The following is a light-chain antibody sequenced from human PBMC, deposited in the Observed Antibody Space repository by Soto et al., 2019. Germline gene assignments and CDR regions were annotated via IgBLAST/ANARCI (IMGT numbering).Light chain of an antibody. CDR2: GAS. V-gene: IGKV3-20*01. Sequence: IVLTQSPGTLSSFPGERATLSFRTSHSVDSTHLAWYQQKPGQAPRLLIYGASGRATGIPDRFGGSGSGTDFTLTISRLEPEDFAVYYCQHYGDSRTFGQGTKVDIK. CDR1: HSVDSTH. J-gene: IGKJ1*01. CDR3: QHYGDSRT.